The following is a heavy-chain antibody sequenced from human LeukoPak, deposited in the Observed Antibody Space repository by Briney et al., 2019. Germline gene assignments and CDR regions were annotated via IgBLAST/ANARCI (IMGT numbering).Heavy chain of an antibody. V-gene: IGHV4-4*07. CDR2: IYTSGST. J-gene: IGHJ6*03. D-gene: IGHD5-12*01. CDR3: ARDGYRYNPPKLYYMDV. Sequence: PSETLSLTCTVSGGSISSYYWSWIRQPPGKGLEWIGRIYTSGSTNYNPSLKSRVTMSVDTSKNQFSLKLSSVTAADTAVYYCARDGYRYNPPKLYYMDVWGKGTTVTISS. CDR1: GGSISSYY.